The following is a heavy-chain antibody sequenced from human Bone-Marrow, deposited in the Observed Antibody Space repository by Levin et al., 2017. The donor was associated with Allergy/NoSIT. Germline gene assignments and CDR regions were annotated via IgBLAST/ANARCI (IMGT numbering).Heavy chain of an antibody. CDR1: GFSRFS. J-gene: IGHJ3*02. D-gene: IGHD1-20*01. CDR3: AKNNWNVRGAFDI. Sequence: TGGSLRLSCAASGFSRFSMSWVRRAPGKGLEWVSTISGSDESTYYADSVKGRFTISRDTPKNTVFLQMNSLRAEDTAIYYCAKNNWNVRGAFDIWGQGTMVTVSS. CDR2: ISGSDEST. V-gene: IGHV3-23*01.